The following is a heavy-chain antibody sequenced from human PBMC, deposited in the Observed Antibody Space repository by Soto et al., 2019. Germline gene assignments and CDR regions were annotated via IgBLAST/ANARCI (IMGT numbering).Heavy chain of an antibody. Sequence: GESLKISCKGSGYSFTSYWIGWVRQMPGKGLEWMGIIYPGDSDTRYSPSFQGQVTISADKSISTAYLQWSSLKASDTAMYYCASSARRYGDYPYNFDYWGQGTLVTVSS. CDR3: ASSARRYGDYPYNFDY. V-gene: IGHV5-51*01. J-gene: IGHJ4*02. D-gene: IGHD4-17*01. CDR1: GYSFTSYW. CDR2: IYPGDSDT.